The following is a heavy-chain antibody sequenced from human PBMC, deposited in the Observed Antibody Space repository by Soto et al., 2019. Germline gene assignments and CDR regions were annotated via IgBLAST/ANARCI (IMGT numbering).Heavy chain of an antibody. CDR1: GGSIISASYS. CDR2: IYSSGST. Sequence: SETLSLTCAVSGGSIISASYSWNWIRQSPGRGLEWIGHIYSSGSTYYNPSLKSRVSISVDTSNNQFSLKLTSVTAADTAVYFCAREDAARIERWFDAWGQGILVTVSS. V-gene: IGHV4-31*11. J-gene: IGHJ5*02. D-gene: IGHD6-6*01. CDR3: AREDAARIERWFDA.